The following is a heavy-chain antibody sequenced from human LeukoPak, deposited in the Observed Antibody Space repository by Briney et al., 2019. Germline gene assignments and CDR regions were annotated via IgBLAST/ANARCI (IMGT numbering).Heavy chain of an antibody. CDR3: ARLLYCSGGSCYGPFDY. Sequence: GGSLRLSCAASGFTFSSYAMSWVRQAPGKGLEWVSAISGSGGSTYYADSVKGRFTISRDNSKNTLYLQMNSLRAEDTAVYYCARLLYCSGGSCYGPFDYWGQGTLVTVSS. D-gene: IGHD2-15*01. CDR1: GFTFSSYA. V-gene: IGHV3-23*01. J-gene: IGHJ4*02. CDR2: ISGSGGST.